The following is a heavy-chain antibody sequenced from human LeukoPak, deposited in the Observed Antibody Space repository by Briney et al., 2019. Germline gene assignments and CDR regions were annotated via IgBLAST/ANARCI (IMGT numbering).Heavy chain of an antibody. CDR3: ARDQARDCSGGSCYSGY. D-gene: IGHD2-15*01. V-gene: IGHV3-30*04. Sequence: GGSLRLSCAASGFTFSSYVMQWVRQVPGKGLEWGAVISSDGSNKYYTDSVKGRFTISRDNSKNTLYLQMNSLRAEDTAVYYCARDQARDCSGGSCYSGYWGQGTLVTVSS. J-gene: IGHJ4*02. CDR2: ISSDGSNK. CDR1: GFTFSSYV.